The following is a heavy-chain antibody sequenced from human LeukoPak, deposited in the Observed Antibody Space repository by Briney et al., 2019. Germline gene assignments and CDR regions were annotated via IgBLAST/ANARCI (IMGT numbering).Heavy chain of an antibody. J-gene: IGHJ4*02. CDR3: ARLTDILTRI. Sequence: GASVKVSCKASGGTFSSYAISWVRQAPGQELEWMGRIIPILGIANYAQKFQGRVTITADKSTSTAYMKLSSLRSEDTAVYYCARLTDILTRIWGQGTLVTVSS. CDR1: GGTFSSYA. CDR2: IIPILGIA. V-gene: IGHV1-69*04. D-gene: IGHD3-9*01.